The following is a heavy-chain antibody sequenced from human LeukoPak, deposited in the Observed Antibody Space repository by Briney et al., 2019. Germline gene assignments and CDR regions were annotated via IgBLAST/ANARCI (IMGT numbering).Heavy chain of an antibody. D-gene: IGHD2-15*01. Sequence: PGGSLRLSCAASGFTFSSYAMSWVRQAPGKGLEWVSAISGSGGSTYYADSVKGRFTISRDNSKNTLYLQMNSLRAEDTAVYYCAKDRLGYCSGGSCYSADYWGQGTLVTVSS. V-gene: IGHV3-23*01. CDR1: GFTFSSYA. J-gene: IGHJ4*02. CDR3: AKDRLGYCSGGSCYSADY. CDR2: ISGSGGST.